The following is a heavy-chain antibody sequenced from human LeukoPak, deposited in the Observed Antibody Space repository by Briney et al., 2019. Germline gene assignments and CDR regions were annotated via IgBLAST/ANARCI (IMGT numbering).Heavy chain of an antibody. V-gene: IGHV3-53*01. CDR2: IYSGGST. J-gene: IGHJ6*02. CDR1: GFTVSSNY. Sequence: GGSLRLSCAASGFTVSSNYMSWVRQAPGKGLEWVSVIYSGGSTYYADSVKGRFTISRDNAKNSLYLQMNSLRAEDTAVYYCARAHLYDFWSGFYYYYGMDVWGQGTTVTVSS. D-gene: IGHD3-3*01. CDR3: ARAHLYDFWSGFYYYYGMDV.